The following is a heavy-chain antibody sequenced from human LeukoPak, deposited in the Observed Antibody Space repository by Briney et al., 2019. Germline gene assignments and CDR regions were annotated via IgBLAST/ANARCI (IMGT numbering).Heavy chain of an antibody. CDR1: GGSFSGYY. CDR2: INHSGST. J-gene: IGHJ4*02. CDR3: ARARQLPLKNQYYFAY. D-gene: IGHD1-14*01. Sequence: PSETLSLTCAVYGGSFSGYYWSWIRQPPGKGLERIGEINHSGSTNYNPSLKSRVTISVDTSKNQFSLKLSSVTAADTAVYYCARARQLPLKNQYYFAYWGQGTLVTVSS. V-gene: IGHV4-34*01.